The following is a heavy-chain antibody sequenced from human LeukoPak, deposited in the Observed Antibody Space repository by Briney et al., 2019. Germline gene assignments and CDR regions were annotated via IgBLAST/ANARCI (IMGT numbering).Heavy chain of an antibody. CDR2: IYYSGST. CDR3: AREGCSGGSCYSWFDP. CDR1: GGSISSGGYY. J-gene: IGHJ5*02. V-gene: IGHV4-61*08. Sequence: PSETLSLTCTVSGGSISSGGYYWSWIRQHPGKGLEWIGYIYYSGSTYYNPSLKSRVTISVDTSKNQFSLKLSSVTAADTAVYYCAREGCSGGSCYSWFDPWGQGTLVTVSS. D-gene: IGHD2-15*01.